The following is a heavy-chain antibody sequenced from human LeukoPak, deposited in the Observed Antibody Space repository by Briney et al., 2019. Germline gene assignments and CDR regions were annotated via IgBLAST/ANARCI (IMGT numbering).Heavy chain of an antibody. CDR2: IYYSGST. CDR3: ARGGSSIQLWGTHDY. CDR1: GGSISSYY. J-gene: IGHJ4*02. D-gene: IGHD5-18*01. Sequence: PSETLSLTCSVSGGSISSYYWSWIRQPPGKGLEWIGHIYYSGSTNYNPSLKSRVTISIDTSKNQFSLRLGSVTAADTAVYYCARGGSSIQLWGTHDYWGQGTLATVSS. V-gene: IGHV4-59*01.